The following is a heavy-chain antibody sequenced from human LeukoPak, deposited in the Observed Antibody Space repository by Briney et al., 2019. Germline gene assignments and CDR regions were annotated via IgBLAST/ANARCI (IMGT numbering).Heavy chain of an antibody. D-gene: IGHD1-26*01. Sequence: GASVKVSCKTSGGTFTSYAITWVRQAPGQGLECIGKIIPISGTTNYAQKFQGRVTFTADESTSTAYMELSSLRSEDTALYYCARKLRLGGNWFDPWGQGTLVTVSS. CDR1: GGTFTSYA. CDR2: IIPISGTT. J-gene: IGHJ5*02. CDR3: ARKLRLGGNWFDP. V-gene: IGHV1-69*13.